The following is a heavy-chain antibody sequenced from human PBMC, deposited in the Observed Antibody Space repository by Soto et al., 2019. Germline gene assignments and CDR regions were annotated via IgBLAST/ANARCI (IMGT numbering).Heavy chain of an antibody. V-gene: IGHV3-23*04. CDR3: AKRPRALLTFDY. CDR1: GFIFSNYV. CDR2: ISDSGGTS. D-gene: IGHD1-26*01. J-gene: IGHJ4*02. Sequence: EVQLVDSGGGLVQPGGSLRLSCAASGFIFSNYVMSWVRQAPGKGLEWVSSISDSGGTSYYADCVKGRFTISKDNSKNTLYLQMNSLRAEDTAISYCAKRPRALLTFDYWGQGTLVTVSS.